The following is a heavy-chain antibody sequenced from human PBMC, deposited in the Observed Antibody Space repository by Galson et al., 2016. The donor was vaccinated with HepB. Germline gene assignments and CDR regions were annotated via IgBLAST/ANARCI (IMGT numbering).Heavy chain of an antibody. Sequence: SLRLSCAASGFTFSTYAMSWVRQAPGKGLEWVSGVSGSASGTYYADPVKGRFTKSRDNSKNMLFLQVNSLRAEDTAVYYCAKVGSAYDDIFNGGDWYFDLWGRGTLVTVSS. CDR2: VSGSASGT. J-gene: IGHJ2*01. D-gene: IGHD3-9*01. CDR1: GFTFSTYA. V-gene: IGHV3-23*01. CDR3: AKVGSAYDDIFNGGDWYFDL.